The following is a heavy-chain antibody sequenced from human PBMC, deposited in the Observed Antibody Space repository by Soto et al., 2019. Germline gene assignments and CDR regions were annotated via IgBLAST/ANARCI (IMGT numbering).Heavy chain of an antibody. CDR3: ARDQGYSYGYGTHYGMDV. Sequence: QVQLVQSGAEVKKPGASVKVSCKASGYTFTGYYMHWVRQAPGQGLEWMGWINPNSGGTNYAQKFQGRVTMTRDTSISPAYMELSRLRSDDTAVYYCARDQGYSYGYGTHYGMDVWGQGTTVTVS. CDR1: GYTFTGYY. V-gene: IGHV1-2*02. J-gene: IGHJ6*02. CDR2: INPNSGGT. D-gene: IGHD5-18*01.